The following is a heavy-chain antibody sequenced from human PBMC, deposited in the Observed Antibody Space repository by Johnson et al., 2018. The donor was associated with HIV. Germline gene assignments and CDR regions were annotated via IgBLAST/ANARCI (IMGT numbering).Heavy chain of an antibody. Sequence: VQLVESGGGFVKPGGSLRLSCAASGFTFSNSAMHWVRQAPGKGLEWVSAISGSGGSTYYADSVKGRFTISRDNSKNTLYLQMNSLRAEDTTVYYCARTQVVYAHFDIWGQGTMVTVSS. CDR1: GFTFSNSA. D-gene: IGHD2-8*02. V-gene: IGHV3-23*04. CDR3: ARTQVVYAHFDI. CDR2: ISGSGGST. J-gene: IGHJ3*02.